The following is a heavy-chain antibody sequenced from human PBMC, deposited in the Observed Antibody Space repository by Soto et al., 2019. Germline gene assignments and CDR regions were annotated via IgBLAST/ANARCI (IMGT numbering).Heavy chain of an antibody. J-gene: IGHJ6*02. CDR1: GYSFSSYG. CDR3: ARGGYYDSSGARNYHYYGMDV. D-gene: IGHD3-22*01. Sequence: QAQLVQSGAEVKKPGASVKVSCKASGYSFSSYGITWVRQAPGQGLEWLGWISPYNDDTEYAQRLQGRATMTTETSTTTAYMDIRGLRSDDTAIYYCARGGYYDSSGARNYHYYGMDVWGQGTTVTVSS. V-gene: IGHV1-18*01. CDR2: ISPYNDDT.